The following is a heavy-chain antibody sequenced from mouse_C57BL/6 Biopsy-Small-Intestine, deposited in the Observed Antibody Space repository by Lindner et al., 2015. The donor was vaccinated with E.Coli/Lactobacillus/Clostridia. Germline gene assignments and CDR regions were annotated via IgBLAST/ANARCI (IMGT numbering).Heavy chain of an antibody. CDR3: TRGIYYGSSSDY. D-gene: IGHD1-1*01. CDR1: GYTFTGYW. CDR2: FYLEVVVL. Sequence: VQLQESGSELLKPGASVKLSCKAAGYTFTGYWMEWVKQTAVDRALSGSWRVFYLEVVVLIHNEKFKGKAILTADKSSSTAYMELRSLTSEDSAVYYCTRGIYYGSSSDYWGQGTTLTVSS. J-gene: IGHJ2*01. V-gene: IGHV1-9*01.